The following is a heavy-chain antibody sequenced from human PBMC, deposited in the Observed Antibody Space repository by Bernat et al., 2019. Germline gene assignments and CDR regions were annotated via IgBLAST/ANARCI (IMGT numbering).Heavy chain of an antibody. D-gene: IGHD3-3*02. CDR3: ARDRAFKSFDY. CDR2: MNPDGSEK. J-gene: IGHJ4*02. Sequence: EVQLVESGGGLVQPGGYLRLSCVVSGLTFNSSWMNWVRQAPGKGLEWVASMNPDGSEKWYVDSVKGRFTISRDNAKNSLSLQMNSLRAEDTAVFYCARDRAFKSFDYWGQGTLVTVSS. V-gene: IGHV3-7*01. CDR1: GLTFNSSW.